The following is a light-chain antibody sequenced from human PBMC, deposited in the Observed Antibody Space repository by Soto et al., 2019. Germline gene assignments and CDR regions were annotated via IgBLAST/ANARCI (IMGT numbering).Light chain of an antibody. J-gene: IGLJ1*01. CDR3: CSYAGSNNFPYV. CDR2: EVS. V-gene: IGLV2-8*01. Sequence: QSVLTQPASVSGSPGQSITISCTGTSSDVCGYNYVSWYQQHPGKAPKLMIYEVSKRPSGVPDRFSGSKSGNTASLTVSGLQAEDEADYYCCSYAGSNNFPYVFGTGTKITVL. CDR1: SSDVCGYNY.